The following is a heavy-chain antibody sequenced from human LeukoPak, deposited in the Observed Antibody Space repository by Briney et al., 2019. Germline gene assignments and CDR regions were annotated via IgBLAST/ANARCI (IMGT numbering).Heavy chain of an antibody. CDR1: GGSIGSYY. Sequence: SETLSLTCTVSGGSIGSYYWNWIRQPPGKGLEWIGYIYYSGSTNYNPSLKSRVTISVDTSKNQFSLKLSSVTAADTAVYYCARHVGEDYDYVWGSYRYASWFDPWGQGTLVTVSS. D-gene: IGHD3-16*02. V-gene: IGHV4-59*08. CDR3: ARHVGEDYDYVWGSYRYASWFDP. CDR2: IYYSGST. J-gene: IGHJ5*02.